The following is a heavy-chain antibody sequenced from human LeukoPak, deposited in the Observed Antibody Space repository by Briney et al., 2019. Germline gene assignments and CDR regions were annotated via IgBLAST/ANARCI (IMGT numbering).Heavy chain of an antibody. J-gene: IGHJ4*02. CDR2: IRRDGSER. CDR3: ARASNHDF. Sequence: GGSLRLSCAASEFDFSFYWMTWVRQAPGKGLEWVANIRRDGSERYYVDPVKGRFTISRDNAKNSLYLQMNGLRAEDTAVYYCARASNHDFWGQGTLVTVSS. V-gene: IGHV3-7*03. CDR1: EFDFSFYW.